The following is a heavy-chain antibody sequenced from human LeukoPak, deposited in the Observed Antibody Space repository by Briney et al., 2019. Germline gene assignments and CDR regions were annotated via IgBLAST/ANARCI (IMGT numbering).Heavy chain of an antibody. CDR3: AKDHDVTTGFYFDY. J-gene: IGHJ4*02. CDR1: GFTFDDYA. V-gene: IGHV3-74*01. Sequence: GGSLRLSCAASGFTFDDYAMHWVRQAPGKGLEWVSCINSDGSSTSYADSVKGRFTISRDNAKNTLYLQMNSLRAEDTAVYYCAKDHDVTTGFYFDYWGQGTLVTVSS. CDR2: INSDGSST. D-gene: IGHD4-17*01.